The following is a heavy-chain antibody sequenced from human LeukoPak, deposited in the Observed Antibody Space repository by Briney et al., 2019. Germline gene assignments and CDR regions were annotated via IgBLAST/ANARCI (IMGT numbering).Heavy chain of an antibody. CDR3: VKDNYADYASGGVDWYFDL. J-gene: IGHJ2*01. V-gene: IGHV3-23*01. CDR1: GFTFSNLA. CDR2: ISGSGGGT. D-gene: IGHD4-17*01. Sequence: GGSLRLSCAASGFTFSNLAMGWVRQAPGKGLAWVSGISGSGGGTYYVDSVRGRFTISRDNSKNTLFLDMNNMRADDTAVYFCVKDNYADYASGGVDWYFDLWGRGTLVTVSS.